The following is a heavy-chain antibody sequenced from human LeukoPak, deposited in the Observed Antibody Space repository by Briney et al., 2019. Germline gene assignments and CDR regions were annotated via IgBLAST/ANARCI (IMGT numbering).Heavy chain of an antibody. CDR1: GFTFDDYG. J-gene: IGHJ6*03. CDR2: IANDGRT. D-gene: IGHD3-9*01. Sequence: GGSLRLSCAASGFTFDDYGMSWVRQAPGKGLECVSVIANDGRTYYANSVKGRFTISRDNSKNTLYLQMNSLRAEDTAVYYCAKGGHYDILTGYYYYYYYMDVWGKGTTVTISS. V-gene: IGHV3-66*02. CDR3: AKGGHYDILTGYYYYYYYMDV.